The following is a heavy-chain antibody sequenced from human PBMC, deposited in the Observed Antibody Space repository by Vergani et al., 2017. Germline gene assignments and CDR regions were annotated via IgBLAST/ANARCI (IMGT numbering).Heavy chain of an antibody. Sequence: QVQLQESGPGVVKPSQTLSLTCAVSGGSISSGDHCWTWIRQRPGKGLEWIGYIFYSGTIYDNPSLRSRLTISVDTSQNQFSLKLRSVTAADTAVYYCARVDTXVPATSHFYYMDVWGKGTTVVVSS. CDR1: GGSISSGDHC. CDR2: IFYSGTI. J-gene: IGHJ6*03. D-gene: IGHD6-25*01. CDR3: ARVDTXVPATSHFYYMDV. V-gene: IGHV4-31*11.